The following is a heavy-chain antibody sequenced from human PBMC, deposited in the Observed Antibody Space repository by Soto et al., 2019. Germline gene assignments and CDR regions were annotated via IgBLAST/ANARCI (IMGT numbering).Heavy chain of an antibody. CDR2: IDAGNGNT. CDR1: GYTFTSYA. Sequence: QVPLVQSGAEVKRPGASVKVSCKASGYTFTSYALHWVRQAPGQRLEWMGRIDAGNGNTKYSQKFQGRVTITRDTSANTAYMELSSLRSEDTAVYYCARDLDYYSGMDVWGQGTTVTVSS. V-gene: IGHV1-3*01. J-gene: IGHJ6*02. CDR3: ARDLDYYSGMDV.